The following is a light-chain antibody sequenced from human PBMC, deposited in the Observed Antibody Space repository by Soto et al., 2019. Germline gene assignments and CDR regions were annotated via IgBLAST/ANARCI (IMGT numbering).Light chain of an antibody. Sequence: EIVMTQSPATLSVSPGDRATLSCRASQSVTSNLAWYQQKPGQAPRLLIYGATTRATGIPGRFSGSGSGTEFTLTISSLQSEDFAVYYCHQNKVWPPGTFGQGTKVDIK. J-gene: IGKJ1*01. CDR3: HQNKVWPPGT. CDR2: GAT. CDR1: QSVTSN. V-gene: IGKV3-15*01.